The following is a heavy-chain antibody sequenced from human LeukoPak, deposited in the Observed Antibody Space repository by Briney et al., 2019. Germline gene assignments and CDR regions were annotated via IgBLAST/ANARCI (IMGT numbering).Heavy chain of an antibody. D-gene: IGHD3-16*02. CDR2: IYYSGST. V-gene: IGHV4-39*01. Sequence: SETLSLTCTVSGGSISSSSYYWGWIRQPPGKGLEWIGSIYYSGSTYYNPSLKSRVTISVDTSKNQFSLKLSSVTAADTAVYYCARHYPGGVIASSWFDPWGQGTLVTVSS. J-gene: IGHJ5*02. CDR3: ARHYPGGVIASSWFDP. CDR1: GGSISSSSYY.